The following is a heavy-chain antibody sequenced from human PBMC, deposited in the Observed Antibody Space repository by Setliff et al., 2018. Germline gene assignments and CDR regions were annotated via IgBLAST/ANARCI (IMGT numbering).Heavy chain of an antibody. CDR1: GGSISSGGYY. V-gene: IGHV4-39*01. Sequence: NPSETLSLTCTVSGGSISSGGYYWSWIRQHPGKGLEWIGRIYYRGDTYYNASLKGRLTISVDTAQNQFSLRLTSVTAADTAVYYCVGGVVVIAFPGHWGQGTLVTVSS. CDR3: VGGVVVIAFPGH. CDR2: IYYRGDT. D-gene: IGHD2-21*01. J-gene: IGHJ4*02.